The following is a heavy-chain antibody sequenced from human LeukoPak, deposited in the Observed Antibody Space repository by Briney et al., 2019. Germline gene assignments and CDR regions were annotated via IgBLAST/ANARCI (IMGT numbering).Heavy chain of an antibody. CDR1: GFTVGSNY. D-gene: IGHD2-15*01. V-gene: IGHV3-53*01. J-gene: IGHJ4*02. CDR2: IYSGGNT. Sequence: GGSRRLSGAPSGFTVGSNYMSWVRQAPGKGRGGVSVIYSGGNTYSADSVKGRFTISRDNSKNTLYLQMNSLRAEDTAVYYCASLPYSAPFSFDYWGQGTLVTVSS. CDR3: ASLPYSAPFSFDY.